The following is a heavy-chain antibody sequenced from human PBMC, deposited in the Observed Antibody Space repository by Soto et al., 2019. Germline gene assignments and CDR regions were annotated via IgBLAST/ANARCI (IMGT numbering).Heavy chain of an antibody. D-gene: IGHD6-13*01. Sequence: EVQLVESGGGLVHPGGSLGLSCAASGFTFSSHWMSWVRQAPGKGLEWVANIRQDGREEQYMDSVKGRFTPSRDNAKNSLSLQMNGLRVEDTAVYYCAKSEGYSFDIRCQGTMVTVPS. CDR1: GFTFSSHW. J-gene: IGHJ3*02. CDR2: IRQDGREE. V-gene: IGHV3-7*01. CDR3: AKSEGYSFDI.